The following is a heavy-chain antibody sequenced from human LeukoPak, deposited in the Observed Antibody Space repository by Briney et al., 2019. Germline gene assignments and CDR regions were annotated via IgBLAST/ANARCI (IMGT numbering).Heavy chain of an antibody. V-gene: IGHV4-38-2*01. J-gene: IGHJ4*02. CDR2: FDHRGST. CDR1: GYSICSDYY. D-gene: IGHD2-15*01. Sequence: PSETLSLTCAVSGYSICSDYYWGWIRQPPGKGLEWIGSFDHRGSTYYNPSLRSRVTVSVDTSKDHFSLKLSSVTAADTAAYYCVRRYCSGGSCWHFDYWGQGTLVTVSS. CDR3: VRRYCSGGSCWHFDY.